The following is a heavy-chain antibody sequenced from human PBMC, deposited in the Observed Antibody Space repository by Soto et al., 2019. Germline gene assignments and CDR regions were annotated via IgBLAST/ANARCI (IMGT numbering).Heavy chain of an antibody. J-gene: IGHJ4*02. D-gene: IGHD1-26*01. CDR3: ARRYGSAIDY. CDR2: IYYSGST. CDR1: GGSISSGGYY. Sequence: KASETLSLTCTVSGGSISSGGYYWSWIRQHPGKGLEWIGYIYYSGSTNCNPSLKSRVTISVDTSKNQFSLKLSSVTAADTAVYYCARRYGSAIDYWGQGTLVTVSS. V-gene: IGHV4-61*08.